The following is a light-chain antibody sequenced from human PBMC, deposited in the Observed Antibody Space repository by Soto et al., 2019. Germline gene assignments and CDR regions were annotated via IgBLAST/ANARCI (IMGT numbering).Light chain of an antibody. J-gene: IGKJ4*01. V-gene: IGKV3-15*01. CDR3: QQYDNWPPLT. Sequence: EIVMTQSPATLSVSPGERATLSCRSSQTVSSYLAWYQHKPGQAPRLLIYDTSTRATGIPARFSGSGSGAEFTLTISTLQSEDFAVYYCQQYDNWPPLTFGGGTKVEIK. CDR2: DTS. CDR1: QTVSSY.